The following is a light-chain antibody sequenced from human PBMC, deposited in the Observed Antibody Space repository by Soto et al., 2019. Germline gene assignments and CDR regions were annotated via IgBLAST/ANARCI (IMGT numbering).Light chain of an antibody. CDR1: QSVSSSY. J-gene: IGKJ1*01. CDR3: QQYGSSPRT. Sequence: EIVLTQSPGTLSLSPGERATLSCRASQSVSSSYLAWYQQKPGQAPRLLIYGASSRATGIPDRFSGSESGTDFTLTISRLELEDFAVYYCQQYGSSPRTFGQGTKVEIK. V-gene: IGKV3-20*01. CDR2: GAS.